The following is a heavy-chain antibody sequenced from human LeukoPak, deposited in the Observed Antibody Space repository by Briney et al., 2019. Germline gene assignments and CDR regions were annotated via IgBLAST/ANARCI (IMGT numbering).Heavy chain of an antibody. J-gene: IGHJ4*02. CDR3: ARGSGSKGY. D-gene: IGHD3-10*01. V-gene: IGHV4-59*01. CDR2: IYYSGST. Sequence: SETLSLTCTVSGGSISSYYSSWIRQPPGKGLEWIGYIYYSGSTNYNPSLKSRVTISVDTSKNQFSLKLSSVTAADTAVYYCARGSGSKGYWGQGTLVTVSS. CDR1: GGSISSYY.